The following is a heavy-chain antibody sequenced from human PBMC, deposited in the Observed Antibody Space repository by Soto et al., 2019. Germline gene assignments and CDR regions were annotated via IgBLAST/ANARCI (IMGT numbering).Heavy chain of an antibody. V-gene: IGHV4-59*01. D-gene: IGHD3-10*01. CDR1: GGSISSYY. CDR3: ARALYHYGSGRDYYGMDV. J-gene: IGHJ6*02. CDR2: IYYSGST. Sequence: SETLSLTCTVSGGSISSYYWSWIRQPPGKGLEWIGYIYYSGSTNYNPSLKSRVTISVDTSKNQFSLKLSSVTAADTAVYYCARALYHYGSGRDYYGMDVWGQGTTVTVSS.